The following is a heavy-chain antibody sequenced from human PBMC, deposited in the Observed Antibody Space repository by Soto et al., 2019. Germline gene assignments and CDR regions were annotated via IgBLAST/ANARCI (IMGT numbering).Heavy chain of an antibody. J-gene: IGHJ4*02. V-gene: IGHV1-3*01. Sequence: ASVKVSCKASGYTFTSYAMHWVRQAPGQRLEWMGWINAGNGNTKYSQKFQGRVTITRDTSASTAYMELSSLRSEDTAVYYCARDGRMSYYDFWSGYYCRWGQGTLVTV. CDR3: ARDGRMSYYDFWSGYYCR. D-gene: IGHD3-3*01. CDR2: INAGNGNT. CDR1: GYTFTSYA.